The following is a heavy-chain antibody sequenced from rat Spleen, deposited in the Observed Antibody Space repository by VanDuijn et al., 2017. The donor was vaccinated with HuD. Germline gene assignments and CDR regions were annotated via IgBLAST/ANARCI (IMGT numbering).Heavy chain of an antibody. V-gene: IGHV3-3*01. J-gene: IGHJ2*01. CDR2: INNAGST. CDR3: ARFPIYYYSALFDY. CDR1: SYSITSSYG. D-gene: IGHD1-1*01. Sequence: EVQLQESGPGLVKPSQSLSLTCSVTSYSITSSYGWNWIRKFPGNKLEWMGYINNAGSTNYNPSLKSRISITRDTSKNQFFLQVNSVTTEDTATYYCARFPIYYYSALFDYWGQGVTVTVSS.